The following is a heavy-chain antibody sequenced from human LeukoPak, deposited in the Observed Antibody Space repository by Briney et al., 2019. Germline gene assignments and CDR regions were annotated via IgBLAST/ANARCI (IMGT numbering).Heavy chain of an antibody. CDR1: GFTFSSYD. Sequence: PGGSPRLSCAASGFTFSSYDMSWVRQAPGKGLEWVSAISDSGGSTYYADSVEGRFTVSRDNSKNTLYLQMNSLRADDTAVYYCAKEVTDTGGYYYHYWGQGTLVTVAS. J-gene: IGHJ4*02. D-gene: IGHD3-22*01. CDR2: ISDSGGST. CDR3: AKEVTDTGGYYYHY. V-gene: IGHV3-23*01.